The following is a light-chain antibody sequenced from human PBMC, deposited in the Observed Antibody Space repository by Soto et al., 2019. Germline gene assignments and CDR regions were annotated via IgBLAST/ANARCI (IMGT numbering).Light chain of an antibody. Sequence: EIVLTQSPGTLSLSPGERSTLSFMSIQSVSSSYLAWYQQKPGQAPRLLIYGASSRATGIPDRFSGSGSGTEFTLTISSLQSEDFAVYYCQQYNSWPSITFGQGTRLEI. J-gene: IGKJ5*01. CDR3: QQYNSWPSIT. CDR1: QSVSSSY. V-gene: IGKV3-20*01. CDR2: GAS.